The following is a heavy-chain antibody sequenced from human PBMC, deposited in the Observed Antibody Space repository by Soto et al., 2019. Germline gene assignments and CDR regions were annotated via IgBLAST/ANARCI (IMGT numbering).Heavy chain of an antibody. D-gene: IGHD6-6*01. V-gene: IGHV3-53*01. Sequence: PVGSLRLSCAASGFTVSSNYMSWVRQAPGKGLEWVSVIYSGGSTYYADSVKGRFTISRDNSKNTLYLQMNSLRAEDTAVYYCASRYSSSSDSFDPWGQGTLVTVSS. J-gene: IGHJ5*02. CDR2: IYSGGST. CDR1: GFTVSSNY. CDR3: ASRYSSSSDSFDP.